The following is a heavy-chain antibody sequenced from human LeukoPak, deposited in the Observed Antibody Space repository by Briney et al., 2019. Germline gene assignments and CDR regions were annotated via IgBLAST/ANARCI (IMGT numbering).Heavy chain of an antibody. J-gene: IGHJ4*02. V-gene: IGHV1-2*04. D-gene: IGHD3-10*01. Sequence: GASVKVSCKASGYTFTGYYIHWVRQAPGQGLEWMGWINPDSGDTNYEQKFQDWVTMTRDTSVNTVYMELSSLKSDDTAVYYCARVGYYYGAGSHFKALDSWGQGTLVIVSS. CDR2: INPDSGDT. CDR1: GYTFTGYY. CDR3: ARVGYYYGAGSHFKALDS.